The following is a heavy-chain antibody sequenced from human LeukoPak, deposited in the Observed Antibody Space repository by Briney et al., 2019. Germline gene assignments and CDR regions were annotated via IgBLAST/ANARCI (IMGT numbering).Heavy chain of an antibody. CDR1: GGTFSSYT. D-gene: IGHD5-24*01. V-gene: IGHV1-69*02. J-gene: IGHJ3*02. Sequence: ASVKVSCKASGGTFSSYTISWVRQAPGQGLEWMGRIIPILGIANYAQKFQGRVTITADKSTSTAYMELSSLRSEDTAVYYRASSGDGYNSNAFDIWGQGTMVTVSS. CDR2: IIPILGIA. CDR3: ASSGDGYNSNAFDI.